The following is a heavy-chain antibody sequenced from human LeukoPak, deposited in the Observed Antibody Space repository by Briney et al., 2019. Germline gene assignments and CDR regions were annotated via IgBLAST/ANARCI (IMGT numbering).Heavy chain of an antibody. CDR1: GGSLSSYY. J-gene: IGHJ6*02. CDR2: SHTSGRT. D-gene: IGHD1-14*01. V-gene: IGHV4-4*07. Sequence: SETLSLTCTVSGGSLSSYYWSWIRQPAGKGLEWIGRSHTSGRTTYNPSLKSRVAMSLDTSKSQLSLQVTSVTAADTAVYFCARDHGVEDRNQYFYYYGTDVWGQGTTVTVSS. CDR3: ARDHGVEDRNQYFYYYGTDV.